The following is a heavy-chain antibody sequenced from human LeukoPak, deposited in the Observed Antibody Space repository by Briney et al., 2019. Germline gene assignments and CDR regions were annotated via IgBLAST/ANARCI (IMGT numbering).Heavy chain of an antibody. CDR1: GYTFTSYY. J-gene: IGHJ3*02. CDR2: INPSGGST. Sequence: ASVKVSCKASGYTFTSYYMHWVRQAPGQGLEWMGIINPSGGSTSYAQKFQGRVTMTRDTSTSTVYMELSSLRSEDTAVYYCAREYIVVVPAAIRPFDIWGQGTMVTVSS. V-gene: IGHV1-46*01. CDR3: AREYIVVVPAAIRPFDI. D-gene: IGHD2-2*02.